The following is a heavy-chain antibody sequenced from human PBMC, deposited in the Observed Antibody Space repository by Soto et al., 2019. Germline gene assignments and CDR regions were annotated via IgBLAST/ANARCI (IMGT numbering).Heavy chain of an antibody. D-gene: IGHD6-13*01. CDR2: IYYSGST. J-gene: IGHJ6*02. Sequence: QVQLQELGPGLVKPSETLSLTCTVSGGSISSYYWSWIRQPPGKGLEWIGYIYYSGSTNYNPSLKSRVTTSVDTSKHSLSLKRSSVTASDTAVYYCARDLVIASAGTSYYCMDVWGQVTTVTVFS. V-gene: IGHV4-59*01. CDR1: GGSISSYY. CDR3: ARDLVIASAGTSYYCMDV.